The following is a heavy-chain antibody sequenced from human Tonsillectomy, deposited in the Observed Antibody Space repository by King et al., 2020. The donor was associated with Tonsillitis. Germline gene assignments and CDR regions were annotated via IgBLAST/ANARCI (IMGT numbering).Heavy chain of an antibody. CDR2: IRYDGSNK. Sequence: VQLVESGGGVVQPGESLRLSCAASGFTFSSYGMHWVRQAPGQGLEWVAFIRYDGSNKYYADSVKGRFTISRDNSNNTLSLQMNSLRAEDTAVYYCAKGGGDTTMPIDYWGQGTLVTVSS. V-gene: IGHV3-30*02. J-gene: IGHJ4*02. CDR1: GFTFSSYG. CDR3: AKGGGDTTMPIDY. D-gene: IGHD5-18*01.